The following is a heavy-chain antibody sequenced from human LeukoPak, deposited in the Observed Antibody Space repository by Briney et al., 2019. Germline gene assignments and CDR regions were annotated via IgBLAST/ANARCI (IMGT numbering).Heavy chain of an antibody. D-gene: IGHD5-18*01. CDR3: AGITPDTAYAFDI. Sequence: PGGSLRLSCAASGFTFSSYWMSWVRQAPGKGLEWVANIKQDGSEKYYVDSVKGRFTISRDNAKNSLYLQMNSLRAEDTAVYYCAGITPDTAYAFDIWGQGTMVTVSS. J-gene: IGHJ3*02. CDR1: GFTFSSYW. CDR2: IKQDGSEK. V-gene: IGHV3-7*01.